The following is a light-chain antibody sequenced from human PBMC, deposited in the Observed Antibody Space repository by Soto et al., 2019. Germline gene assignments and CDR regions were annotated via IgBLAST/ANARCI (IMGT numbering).Light chain of an antibody. CDR3: QHYGSSPLT. CDR2: GAS. V-gene: IGKV3-20*01. Sequence: EVVLTQSPGTLSLSPGERATLSCRASQSVTNNYLAWYQQKPGQAPRLLIYGASSRATGFPDRFSGSGSGTDFILTISRLEPEVFAVYYCQHYGSSPLTFGQGTKLEIK. J-gene: IGKJ2*01. CDR1: QSVTNNY.